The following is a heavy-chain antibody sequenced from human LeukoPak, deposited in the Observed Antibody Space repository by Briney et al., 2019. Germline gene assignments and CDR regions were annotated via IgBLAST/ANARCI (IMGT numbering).Heavy chain of an antibody. V-gene: IGHV4-39*01. Sequence: SETLSLTCTVSGGSISSSSYYWGWIRQPPGKGLEWIGSIYYSGSTYYNPSLKSRVTISVDTSKNQFSLKLSSVTAADTAVYYCARIPIVVVPAATYYYYYMDVWGKGTTVTISS. CDR3: ARIPIVVVPAATYYYYYMDV. J-gene: IGHJ6*03. CDR1: GGSISSSSYY. D-gene: IGHD2-2*01. CDR2: IYYSGST.